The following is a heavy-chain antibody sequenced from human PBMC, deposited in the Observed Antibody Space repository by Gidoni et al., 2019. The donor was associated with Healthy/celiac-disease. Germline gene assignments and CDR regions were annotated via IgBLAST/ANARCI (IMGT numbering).Heavy chain of an antibody. CDR2: IRGSGGST. V-gene: IGHV3-23*04. Sequence: EVQLVESGGGLVQPGGSLRLCCAAHGFTFSSYAMSWVRQAPGKGLEWVSAIRGSGGSTYYADSVKGRFTISRDNSKNTLYLQMNSLRAEDTAVYYCAKGIHSSSLFGMDVWGQGTTVTVSS. D-gene: IGHD6-13*01. CDR1: GFTFSSYA. CDR3: AKGIHSSSLFGMDV. J-gene: IGHJ6*02.